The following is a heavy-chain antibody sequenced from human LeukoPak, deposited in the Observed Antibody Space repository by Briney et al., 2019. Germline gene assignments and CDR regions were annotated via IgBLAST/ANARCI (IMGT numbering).Heavy chain of an antibody. J-gene: IGHJ3*01. V-gene: IGHV3-15*01. CDR1: GFTFIDAW. CDR2: IRSKAAGGTT. Sequence: PGGSLRLSCAASGFTFIDAWMSWVRQAPGKGLEWIGRIRSKAAGGTTDYAAPVKGGFTISRDDSKNTLYLQMNSLKTEDTAVYYCTTDAPLSWGQGTMVTVSS. CDR3: TTDAPLS.